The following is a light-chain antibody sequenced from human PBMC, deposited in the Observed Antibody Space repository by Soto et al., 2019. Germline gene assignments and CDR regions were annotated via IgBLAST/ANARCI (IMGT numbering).Light chain of an antibody. CDR2: ATS. CDR1: QTISSY. V-gene: IGKV1-39*01. J-gene: IGKJ1*01. CDR3: QQRLSFPRT. Sequence: DIQMTQSPSSLSASVGDRVTITCRASQTISSYLNWYQQKPGKAPKLLIYATSTLQSGVPSRFSGSGSGTAHTLPITSLQPEDLAAYYCQQRLSFPRTLGQRTKVEIK.